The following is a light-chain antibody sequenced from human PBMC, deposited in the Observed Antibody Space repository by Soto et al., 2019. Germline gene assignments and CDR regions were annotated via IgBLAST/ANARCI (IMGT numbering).Light chain of an antibody. Sequence: QAVVTQPASVSASPGQSITISCTGTSSDVGSYNLVSWYQQHPGKAPKLIIYEVSKRPSGVSGRFSGSKSGNTASLTISGLQAEDEADYYCHSYAGSRTHYVFGTGTKLTVL. CDR3: HSYAGSRTHYV. J-gene: IGLJ1*01. CDR2: EVS. V-gene: IGLV2-23*02. CDR1: SSDVGSYNL.